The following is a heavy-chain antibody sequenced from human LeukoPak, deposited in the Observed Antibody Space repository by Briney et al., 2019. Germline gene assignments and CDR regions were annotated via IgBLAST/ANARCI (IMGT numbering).Heavy chain of an antibody. D-gene: IGHD2-2*01. J-gene: IGHJ4*02. Sequence: PGGSLRLSCAASGITFSSYSMNWVRQAPGKGLEWVSYISSSSSTIYYADSVKGRFTISRDNAKNSLYLQMNSLRAEDTAVYYCARAEYGLNFDYWGQGTLVTVSS. CDR3: ARAEYGLNFDY. CDR2: ISSSSSTI. V-gene: IGHV3-48*04. CDR1: GITFSSYS.